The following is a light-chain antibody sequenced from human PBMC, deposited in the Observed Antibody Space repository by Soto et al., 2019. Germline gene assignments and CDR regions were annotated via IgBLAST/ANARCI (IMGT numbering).Light chain of an antibody. J-gene: IGKJ1*01. Sequence: EIVMTQSPATLSVSPGGRATLSCRASQSISDTLAWYQQKPGQAPRLLIYGASSRATGIPDRFSGGGSGTDFTLTISRLEPEDFAVYYCQQCGSSPWTFGQGTKVDIK. CDR2: GAS. CDR1: QSISDT. V-gene: IGKV3-20*01. CDR3: QQCGSSPWT.